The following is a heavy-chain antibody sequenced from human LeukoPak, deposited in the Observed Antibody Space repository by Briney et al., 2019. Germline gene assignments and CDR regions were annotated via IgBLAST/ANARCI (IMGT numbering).Heavy chain of an antibody. Sequence: GGSLRLSCAASGFTFSSSGMHWVRQAPGKGLEWVALISSDGSNKYYADSVRGRFTISRDNSNNTLYLQMNSLRAEDTAVYYCAKDLSYGYSFEYWGQGTLVTVFS. V-gene: IGHV3-30*18. D-gene: IGHD5-18*01. CDR1: GFTFSSSG. J-gene: IGHJ4*02. CDR3: AKDLSYGYSFEY. CDR2: ISSDGSNK.